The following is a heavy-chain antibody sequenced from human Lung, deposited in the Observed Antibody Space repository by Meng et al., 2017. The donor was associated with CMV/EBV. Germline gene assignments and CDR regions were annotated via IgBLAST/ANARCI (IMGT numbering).Heavy chain of an antibody. V-gene: IGHV4-59*01. J-gene: IGHJ6*02. CDR1: GGXISSYY. D-gene: IGHD1-7*01. Sequence: SXTXSLXCTVSGGXISSYYWSWIRQPPGKGLEWIGYIYYSGSTNYNPSLQSRVTISVDTSKNQFSLKLSSVTAADTAVYYCARVAKSTITGTTPYYYYGMDVWXQGTXVTVSS. CDR3: ARVAKSTITGTTPYYYYGMDV. CDR2: IYYSGST.